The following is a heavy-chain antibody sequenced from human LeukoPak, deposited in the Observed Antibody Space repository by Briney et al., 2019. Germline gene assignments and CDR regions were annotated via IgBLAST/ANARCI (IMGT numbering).Heavy chain of an antibody. Sequence: ASVKVSCKASGYTFTGYYMHWVRQAPGQGLEWLGWINPNSGGTNYAQKFQGRVTMTRDTSISTAYMELSRLRSDDTAVYYCARGHYYDSSGLPDIWGQGTMATVSS. D-gene: IGHD3-22*01. CDR1: GYTFTGYY. V-gene: IGHV1-2*02. CDR2: INPNSGGT. CDR3: ARGHYYDSSGLPDI. J-gene: IGHJ3*02.